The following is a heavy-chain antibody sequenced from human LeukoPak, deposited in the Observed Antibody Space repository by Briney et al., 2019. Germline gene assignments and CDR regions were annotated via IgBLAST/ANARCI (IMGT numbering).Heavy chain of an antibody. CDR3: ARDGTRITIFGVVTSNWFDP. J-gene: IGHJ5*02. V-gene: IGHV4-61*02. D-gene: IGHD3-3*01. CDR1: GGSISSGSYY. CDR2: IYTSGST. Sequence: SQTLSLTCTVSGGSISSGSYYWSWIRQPAGKGLEWIGRIYTSGSTNYNPSLKSRVTISVDASKNQFSLKLSSVTAADTAVYYCARDGTRITIFGVVTSNWFDPWGQGTLVTVSS.